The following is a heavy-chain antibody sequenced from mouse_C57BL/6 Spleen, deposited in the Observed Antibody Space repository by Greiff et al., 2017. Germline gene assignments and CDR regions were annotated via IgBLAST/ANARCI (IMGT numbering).Heavy chain of an antibody. CDR1: GFSLTSSG. Sequence: VQVVESGPGLVAPSQSLSITCTVSGFSLTSSGVHWVSQPPGKGLEWLVVIWSDGSTTSNSALNSRLSISKDNSKSQVFLKMTSLQTDDTAMYYCASSTMITTPALYAMDYWGQGTSVTVSS. CDR2: IWSDGST. D-gene: IGHD2-4*01. V-gene: IGHV2-6*03. CDR3: ASSTMITTPALYAMDY. J-gene: IGHJ4*01.